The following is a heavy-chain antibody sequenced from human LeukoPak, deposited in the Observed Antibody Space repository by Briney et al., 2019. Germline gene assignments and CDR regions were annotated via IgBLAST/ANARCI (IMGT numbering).Heavy chain of an antibody. CDR3: ARPGGSGYYPYYFDY. Sequence: TSETLSLTCTVSGGSISSSSYYWGWIRQPPGKGLEWIGSIYYSGSTYYNPSLKRRVTISVDTSKNQFSLKLSSVTAADTAVYYCARPGGSGYYPYYFDYWGQGTLVTVSS. D-gene: IGHD3-22*01. CDR2: IYYSGST. V-gene: IGHV4-39*01. CDR1: GGSISSSSYY. J-gene: IGHJ4*02.